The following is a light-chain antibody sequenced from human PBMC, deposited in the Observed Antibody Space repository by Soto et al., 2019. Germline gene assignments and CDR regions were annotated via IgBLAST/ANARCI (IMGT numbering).Light chain of an antibody. CDR3: QQYSAFPWT. J-gene: IGKJ1*01. CDR1: QDISAG. V-gene: IGKV1-5*03. Sequence: DIQMTQSPSTLSASVGDRVTITCRASQDISAGLAWYQQKPGKPPKLVIYKATALETGVPSRFSGSGSGTEFTLTISSLQPDDFTTYYCQQYSAFPWTFGQGTKVDIK. CDR2: KAT.